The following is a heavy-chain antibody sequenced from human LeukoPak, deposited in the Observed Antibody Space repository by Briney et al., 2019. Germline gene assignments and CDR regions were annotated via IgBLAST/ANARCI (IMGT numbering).Heavy chain of an antibody. V-gene: IGHV4-34*01. CDR3: ARQNPSYYDYVWGSYRYPVTDY. J-gene: IGHJ4*02. CDR1: GGSFSGYY. Sequence: SETPSLTCAVYGGSFSGYYWSWIRQPPGKGLEWIGEINHSGSTNYNPSLKSRVTISVDTSKNQFSLKLSSVTAADTAVYYCARQNPSYYDYVWGSYRYPVTDYWGQGTLVTVSS. CDR2: INHSGST. D-gene: IGHD3-16*02.